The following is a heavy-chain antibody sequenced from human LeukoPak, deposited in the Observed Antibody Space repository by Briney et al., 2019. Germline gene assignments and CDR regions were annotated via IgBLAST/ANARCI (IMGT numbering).Heavy chain of an antibody. CDR3: ARAPDSSGWYGAIGY. CDR1: GYTFTSYG. J-gene: IGHJ4*02. CDR2: ISAYNGNT. Sequence: VASVKVSCKASGYTFTSYGISWVRQAPGQGLEWMGWISAYNGNTNYAQKLQGRVTMTTDTSTSTAYMELRSLRSDDTAVYYCARAPDSSGWYGAIGYWGQGTLVTVSS. D-gene: IGHD6-19*01. V-gene: IGHV1-18*01.